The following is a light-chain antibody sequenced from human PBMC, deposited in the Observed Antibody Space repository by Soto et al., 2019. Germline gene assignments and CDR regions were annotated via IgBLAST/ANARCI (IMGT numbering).Light chain of an antibody. CDR2: DAS. V-gene: IGKV1-5*01. CDR1: QSISSW. Sequence: DIDMTQSPSTLSASVVARVTITCRASQSISSWLAWYQQKPGKAPKVLIFDASSLESGVPSRFSGSGSATEFTLTISSLQPDDFATYYCQQYSTYPWTFGQGTKV. J-gene: IGKJ1*01. CDR3: QQYSTYPWT.